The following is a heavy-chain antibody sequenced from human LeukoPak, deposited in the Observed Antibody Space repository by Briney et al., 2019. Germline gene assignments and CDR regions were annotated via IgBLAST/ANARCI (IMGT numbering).Heavy chain of an antibody. V-gene: IGHV3-74*01. CDR1: GFTFNSYW. CDR3: ARGPRYSYGSGSYYDGLFNY. Sequence: GGSLRLSCAASGFTFNSYWMHWVRQAPGKGLVWVSRINTDGSSTRYADSVMGRVTISRDNAKNTLYLQMNSLRAEDTAVYYCARGPRYSYGSGSYYDGLFNYWGQGTLVTVSS. J-gene: IGHJ4*02. D-gene: IGHD3-10*01. CDR2: INTDGSST.